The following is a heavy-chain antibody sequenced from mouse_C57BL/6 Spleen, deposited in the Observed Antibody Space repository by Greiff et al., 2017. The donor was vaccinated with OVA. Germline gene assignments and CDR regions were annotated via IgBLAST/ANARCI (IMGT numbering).Heavy chain of an antibody. CDR1: GYTFTSYW. J-gene: IGHJ2*01. CDR2: INPSNGGT. Sequence: VQLQQPGTELVKPGASVKLSCKASGYTFTSYWMHWVKQRPGQGLEWIGNINPSNGGTNYNEKFKSKATLTVDKSSSTAYMQLRSLTSEDSAVYYCARHRQLRLREYFDYWGQGTTLTVSS. CDR3: ARHRQLRLREYFDY. V-gene: IGHV1-53*01. D-gene: IGHD3-2*02.